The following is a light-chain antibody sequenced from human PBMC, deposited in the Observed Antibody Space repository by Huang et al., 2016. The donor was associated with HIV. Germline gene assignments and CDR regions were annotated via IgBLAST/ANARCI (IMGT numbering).Light chain of an antibody. CDR3: QKYYSSPQT. J-gene: IGKJ1*01. Sequence: DIIMTQSPDSLAVPLGERATLNCRSSQSVYSSSTSKDYMAWFQQKTGQPPRLLLFWASTREAGVPDRFSGSGSGTHFTLTIANLEAEDAAIYYCQKYYSSPQTFGQGTRVEVK. CDR2: WAS. V-gene: IGKV4-1*01. CDR1: QSVYSSSTSKDY.